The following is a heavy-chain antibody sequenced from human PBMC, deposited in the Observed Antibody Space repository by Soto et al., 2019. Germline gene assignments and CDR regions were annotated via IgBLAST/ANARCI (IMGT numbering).Heavy chain of an antibody. CDR1: GYSLTSYW. J-gene: IGHJ6*03. Sequence: GESLKISCKGSGYSLTSYWIGWVRQMPGKGLEWMGIIYPGDSDTRYSPSFQGQVTISADKSISTAYLQWSSLKASDTAMYYCARHGATGGSYYYYFMDVWGKGTTVTVSS. V-gene: IGHV5-51*01. CDR2: IYPGDSDT. D-gene: IGHD1-26*01. CDR3: ARHGATGGSYYYYFMDV.